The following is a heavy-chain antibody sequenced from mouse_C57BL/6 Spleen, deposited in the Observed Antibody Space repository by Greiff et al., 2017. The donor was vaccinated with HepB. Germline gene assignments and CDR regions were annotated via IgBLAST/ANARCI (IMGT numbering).Heavy chain of an antibody. J-gene: IGHJ2*01. D-gene: IGHD1-1*01. CDR1: GFTFSDYG. V-gene: IGHV5-17*01. CDR3: ARLRTGGFFDY. CDR2: ISSGSSTI. Sequence: DVMLVESGGGLVKPGGSLKLSCAASGFTFSDYGMHWVRQAPEKGLEWVAYISSGSSTIYYADTVKGRFTISRDNAKNTLFLQMTSLRSEDTAMYYCARLRTGGFFDYWGQGTTLTVSS.